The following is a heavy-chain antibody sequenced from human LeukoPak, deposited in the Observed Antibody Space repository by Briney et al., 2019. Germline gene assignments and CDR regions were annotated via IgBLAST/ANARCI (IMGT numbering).Heavy chain of an antibody. J-gene: IGHJ6*02. D-gene: IGHD3-10*01. Sequence: SETLSLTCTISGASINNTAFYWGWIRQPPGKGLEWIGTIYNSGSTYYNPSLKSRITMSVDTSENEFSLKLSSVTAADSAVYYCTIYYYGSGRPLDVWGQGTTVTVS. V-gene: IGHV4-39*07. CDR2: IYNSGST. CDR3: TIYYYGSGRPLDV. CDR1: GASINNTAFY.